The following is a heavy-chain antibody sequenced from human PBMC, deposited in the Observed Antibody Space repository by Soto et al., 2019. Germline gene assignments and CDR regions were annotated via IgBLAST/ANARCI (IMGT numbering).Heavy chain of an antibody. V-gene: IGHV3-33*01. Sequence: SLRLSCAASGFTFSRYGMHWVRQAPGKGLEWVAVIWYDGSNKYYADSVKGRFTIPRDNSKNTLYLQMNSLRAEDTAVYYCARVNYYDSSPAFDYWGQGTLVTVSS. CDR3: ARVNYYDSSPAFDY. CDR2: IWYDGSNK. J-gene: IGHJ4*02. D-gene: IGHD3-22*01. CDR1: GFTFSRYG.